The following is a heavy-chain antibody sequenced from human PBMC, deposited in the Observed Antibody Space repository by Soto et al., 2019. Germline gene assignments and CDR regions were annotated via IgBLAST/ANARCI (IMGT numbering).Heavy chain of an antibody. J-gene: IGHJ5*02. CDR3: ALIIDCSRTECHLASFDP. V-gene: IGHV2-26*01. Sequence: QVTLKESGPVLAKPPETLTLTGTVSVLSLNNDRLAVSRIRQPPGKALDWLAHIFSNDAKSHNTSLKSTLTTSKATSGSQVVVTMTNMEPVDSATYYCALIIDCSRTECHLASFDPWGQGTLVTSSS. D-gene: IGHD2-2*01. CDR1: VLSLNNDRLA. CDR2: IFSNDAK.